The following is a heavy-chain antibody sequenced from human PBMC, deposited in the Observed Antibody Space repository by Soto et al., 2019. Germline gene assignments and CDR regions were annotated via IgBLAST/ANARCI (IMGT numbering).Heavy chain of an antibody. J-gene: IGHJ4*02. D-gene: IGHD2-15*01. V-gene: IGHV3-23*01. CDR3: VKERIELWLIDY. CDR1: GFSFGAYA. Sequence: GGSLRLSCVASGFSFGAYAMSWVRQSPGKGFEWVSTISGSGRITNYADFVKGRFTASKDTSTNTLYLHMSSLTADDTAVYYCVKERIELWLIDYWGQGTLVTVSS. CDR2: ISGSGRIT.